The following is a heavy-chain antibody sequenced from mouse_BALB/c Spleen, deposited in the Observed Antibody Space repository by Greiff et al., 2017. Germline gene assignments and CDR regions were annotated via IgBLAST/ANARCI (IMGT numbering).Heavy chain of an antibody. CDR2: IWSGGST. J-gene: IGHJ3*01. CDR3: ARKDGEYRSWFAY. V-gene: IGHV2-2*02. D-gene: IGHD2-13*01. CDR1: GFSLTSYG. Sequence: QVQLKQSGPGLVPPSHSLSITCTVSGFSLTSYGVHWVRQSPGKGLEWLGVIWSGGSTDYNAAFISRLSISKDNSKSQVFFKMNSLQANDTAIYDCARKDGEYRSWFAYWGQGTLVTVSA.